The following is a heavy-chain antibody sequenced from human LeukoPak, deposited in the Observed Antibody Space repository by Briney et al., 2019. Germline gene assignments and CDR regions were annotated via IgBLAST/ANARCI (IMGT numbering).Heavy chain of an antibody. CDR2: FDPEDGET. V-gene: IGHV1-24*01. Sequence: ASVKVSCKVSGYTLTELSMHWVRQAPGKGLEWMGGFDPEDGETIYAQKFQGRVTMTEDASTDTAYMEPSSLRSEDTAVYYCATGMRSSGHGKYPHFDPWGQGTLVTVSS. D-gene: IGHD6-19*01. CDR1: GYTLTELS. J-gene: IGHJ5*02. CDR3: ATGMRSSGHGKYPHFDP.